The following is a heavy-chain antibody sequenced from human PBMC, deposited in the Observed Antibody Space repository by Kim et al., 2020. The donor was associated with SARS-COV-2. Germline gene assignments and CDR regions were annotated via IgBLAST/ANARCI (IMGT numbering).Heavy chain of an antibody. CDR1: GFTFSNAW. Sequence: GGSLRLSCAASGFTFSNAWMSWVRQAPGKGLEWVGRIKSKTDGGTTDYAATVKGRFTISRDESENTLYLQMNSLKTEDTAVYYCITNTYDVVDSLIYYYGMKVWGQGTTVTVSS. J-gene: IGHJ6*02. D-gene: IGHD2-2*01. CDR2: IKSKTDGGTT. CDR3: ITNTYDVVDSLIYYYGMKV. V-gene: IGHV3-15*01.